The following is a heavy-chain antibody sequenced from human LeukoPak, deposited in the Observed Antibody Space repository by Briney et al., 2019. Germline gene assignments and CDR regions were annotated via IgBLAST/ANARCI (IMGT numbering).Heavy chain of an antibody. Sequence: GGSLRLSCAASGFTFSSYAMNWVRQASGKGLEWVSVVSGSGSDTYSAGSVKGRFTISRDNSKNTLYLQMNSLRVEDTAVYYCAKGGDSNSPSVLDYWGQATLVTVSS. CDR3: AKGGDSNSPSVLDY. CDR1: GFTFSSYA. J-gene: IGHJ4*02. D-gene: IGHD6-6*01. V-gene: IGHV3-23*01. CDR2: VSGSGSDT.